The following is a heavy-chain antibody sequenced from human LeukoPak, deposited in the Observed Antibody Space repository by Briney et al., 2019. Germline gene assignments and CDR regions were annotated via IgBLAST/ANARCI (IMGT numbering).Heavy chain of an antibody. CDR1: GDSISSYY. CDR2: IHFSGNT. D-gene: IGHD3-10*01. CDR3: ARRVQMSSASATSDTWLDP. J-gene: IGHJ5*02. Sequence: EPSETLTLTCTVSGDSISSYYWNWIRQPPGKGLEWIGHIHFSGNTNYNPSLKSRVTISLDSASNQFSLRLISVTAADTAVYYCARRVQMSSASATSDTWLDPWGQGTLVPVSP. V-gene: IGHV4-59*01.